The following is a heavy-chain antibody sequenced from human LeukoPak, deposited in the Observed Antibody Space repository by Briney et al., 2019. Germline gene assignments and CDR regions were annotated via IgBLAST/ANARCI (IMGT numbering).Heavy chain of an antibody. CDR2: ISGSGGST. Sequence: GGSLRLSCAASGFTFSSYAMSWVRQAPGKGLEWVSAISGSGGSTYYADSVKGRFTISRDNSKNTLYLQMNSLRAEDAAVYYCAKVGIHGTYFDYWGQGTLVTVSS. J-gene: IGHJ4*02. CDR3: AKVGIHGTYFDY. V-gene: IGHV3-23*01. D-gene: IGHD6-13*01. CDR1: GFTFSSYA.